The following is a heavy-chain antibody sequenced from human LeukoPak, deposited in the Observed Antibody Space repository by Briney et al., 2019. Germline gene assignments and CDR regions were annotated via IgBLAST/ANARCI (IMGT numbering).Heavy chain of an antibody. D-gene: IGHD5-18*01. Sequence: GESLQISCKGSGYGFASYWIGGARQMTGKGLEWRGIIYPSDSDGSLSPFLQGQVTISADKPISTSFLQWSNVKASDTAMYYCARVNTAVFDYWGQGTLVTVSS. CDR2: IYPSDSDG. J-gene: IGHJ4*02. V-gene: IGHV5-51*04. CDR1: GYGFASYW. CDR3: ARVNTAVFDY.